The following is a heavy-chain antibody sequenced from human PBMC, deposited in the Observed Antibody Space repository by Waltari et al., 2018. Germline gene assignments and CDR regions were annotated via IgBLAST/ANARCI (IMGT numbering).Heavy chain of an antibody. CDR1: GFTFSSYG. D-gene: IGHD3-22*01. V-gene: IGHV3-33*01. Sequence: QVQLVESGGGVVQPGRSLRLSCAASGFTFSSYGMHWVRQAPGKGLEWVAVIWYDGSNKYYADSVKGRFTISRDNSKNTLYLQMNSLRAEDTAVYYCARGSHSSGYYYFDYWGQGTLVTVSS. CDR2: IWYDGSNK. CDR3: ARGSHSSGYYYFDY. J-gene: IGHJ4*02.